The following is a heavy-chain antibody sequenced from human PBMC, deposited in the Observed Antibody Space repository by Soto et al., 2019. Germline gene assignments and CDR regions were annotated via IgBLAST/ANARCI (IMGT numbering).Heavy chain of an antibody. CDR3: AHSAYFASCKQFDY. CDR2: IYWDDEK. V-gene: IGHV2-5*02. Sequence: QITLKESGPTLVKPTQTLTLTCTFSGFSLSTSGVGVGWIRQPPGKALEWLAIIYWDDEKRYSPSLKTRLTVTKDTSKNPVVLTMTNVDTVDTATYYWAHSAYFASCKQFDYSGQGTLVSVSS. J-gene: IGHJ4*02. CDR1: GFSLSTSGVG. D-gene: IGHD2-21*01.